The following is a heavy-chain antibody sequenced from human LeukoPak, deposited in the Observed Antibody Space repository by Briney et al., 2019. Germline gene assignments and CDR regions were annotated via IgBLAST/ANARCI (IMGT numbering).Heavy chain of an antibody. CDR1: GFTFSSYW. D-gene: IGHD6-13*01. CDR2: IKQDGSEK. V-gene: IGHV3-7*01. Sequence: GGSLRLSCAASGFTFSSYWMSWVRQAPGKGLEWVANIKQDGSEKYYVDSVKGRFTISRDNAKNSLYLQMNSLRAEDTAVYYCARELVLQQQLVLFYYYYGMDVWGQGTTVTVSS. J-gene: IGHJ6*02. CDR3: ARELVLQQQLVLFYYYYGMDV.